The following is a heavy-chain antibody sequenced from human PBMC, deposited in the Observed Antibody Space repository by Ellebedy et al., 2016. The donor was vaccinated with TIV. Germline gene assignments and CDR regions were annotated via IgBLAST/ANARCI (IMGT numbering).Heavy chain of an antibody. D-gene: IGHD1-26*01. Sequence: GESLKISCAASGFTFSDYWMSWVRQAPGKGLEWVANIKQDGSKRFYVDSVKGRITISRDNAKNSLYLQMNNLRAEDTAVYYCARDTLVGVTDSYFDYWGQGTLVTVSS. CDR1: GFTFSDYW. J-gene: IGHJ4*02. CDR2: IKQDGSKR. V-gene: IGHV3-7*03. CDR3: ARDTLVGVTDSYFDY.